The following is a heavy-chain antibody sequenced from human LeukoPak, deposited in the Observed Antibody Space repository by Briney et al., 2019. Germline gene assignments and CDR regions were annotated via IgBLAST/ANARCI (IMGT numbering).Heavy chain of an antibody. CDR1: GYTLTELS. V-gene: IGHV1-24*01. Sequence: GASVKVSCKVSGYTLTELSMHWVRQAPGKGLEWMGGFDPEDGETIYAQKFQGRVTMTEDTSTDTAYMELSSLRSEDTAVYYCATGRLKEWELPPDYWGQGTLVTVSS. CDR2: FDPEDGET. CDR3: ATGRLKEWELPPDY. D-gene: IGHD1-26*01. J-gene: IGHJ4*02.